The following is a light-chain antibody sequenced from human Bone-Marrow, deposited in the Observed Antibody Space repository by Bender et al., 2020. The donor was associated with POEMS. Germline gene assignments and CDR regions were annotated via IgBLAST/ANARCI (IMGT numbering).Light chain of an antibody. CDR1: SSDVGGYGH. CDR2: DVT. Sequence: QSALTQPASVSESPGQSITISCTGTSSDVGGYGHVSWYQQHPGKAPNLLIYDVTNRASGVSYRFSASKSATTASLSISGLQAEDEADYYCASFTTSNTVIFGGGTKVTVL. V-gene: IGLV2-14*03. J-gene: IGLJ2*01. CDR3: ASFTTSNTVI.